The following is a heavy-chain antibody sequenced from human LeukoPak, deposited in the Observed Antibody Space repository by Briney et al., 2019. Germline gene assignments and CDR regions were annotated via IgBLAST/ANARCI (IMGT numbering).Heavy chain of an antibody. CDR3: ARDGRRAAGRGYHSNWFDP. D-gene: IGHD6-13*01. Sequence: SETLSLTCTVSGGSISSYYWSWIRQHAGKGLEWIGRIYTSGSTNYNPSLKSRVTMSVDTSKNQFSLKLSSVTAADTAVYYCARDGRRAAGRGYHSNWFDPWGQGTLVTVSS. CDR2: IYTSGST. J-gene: IGHJ5*02. V-gene: IGHV4-4*07. CDR1: GGSISSYY.